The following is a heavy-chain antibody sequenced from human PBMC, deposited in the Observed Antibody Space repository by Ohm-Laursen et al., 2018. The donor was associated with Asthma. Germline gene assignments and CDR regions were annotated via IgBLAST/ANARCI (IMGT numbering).Heavy chain of an antibody. CDR3: ARDQATNLGVLDAFGI. CDR1: GYTFTSYG. CDR2: ISAYNGNT. Sequence: GASVKVSCKASGYTFTSYGISWVRQAPGQGLEWMGWISAYNGNTNYAQKLQGRVTMTTDTSTSTAYMELGSLRSDDTAVYYCARDQATNLGVLDAFGIWGQGTMVTVSS. D-gene: IGHD5-24*01. V-gene: IGHV1-18*01. J-gene: IGHJ3*02.